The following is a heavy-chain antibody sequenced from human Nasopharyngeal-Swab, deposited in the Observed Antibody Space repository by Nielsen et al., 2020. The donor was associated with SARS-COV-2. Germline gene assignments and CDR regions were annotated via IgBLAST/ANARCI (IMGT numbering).Heavy chain of an antibody. V-gene: IGHV1-3*01. D-gene: IGHD3-10*01. J-gene: IGHJ4*02. CDR3: ARIRRMVRGVIDY. Sequence: ASVKVSCKASGYTFTTYAIHWVRQAPGQRLEWMGWINAGNGYTKYSQRFQGRVTITRDTSASTAYMELSSLRSEDTAVYYCARIRRMVRGVIDYWGQGTLVTVSS. CDR2: INAGNGYT. CDR1: GYTFTTYA.